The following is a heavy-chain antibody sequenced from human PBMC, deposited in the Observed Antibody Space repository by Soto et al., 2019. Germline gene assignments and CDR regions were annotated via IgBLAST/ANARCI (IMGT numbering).Heavy chain of an antibody. V-gene: IGHV4-4*07. Sequence: PSENLSLTCSVSGGTISGYYWTWIRQPAGKGLEWIGRIYSSGNTKYNPSLQSRVTMSLDTSNNQFSLRLTSATAADTTVYHCARGQRFSVWFHPLGPGTLVTVSS. J-gene: IGHJ5*02. CDR3: ARGQRFSVWFHP. CDR2: IYSSGNT. D-gene: IGHD3-3*01. CDR1: GGTISGYY.